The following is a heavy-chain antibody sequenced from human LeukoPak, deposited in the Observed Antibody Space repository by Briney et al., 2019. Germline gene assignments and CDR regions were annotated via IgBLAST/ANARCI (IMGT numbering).Heavy chain of an antibody. CDR2: LNSDYNI. CDR1: GFDFSSYN. Sequence: GGSLRLSCAASGFDFSSYNLNWFRRAPGKGLEWVSCLNSDYNIYYAPSVRGRFTISRDNAKNSLFLQMNSLRAEDTAVYYCAREGRGALNDAFDIWGQGTAVTVS. J-gene: IGHJ3*02. V-gene: IGHV3-69-1*02. D-gene: IGHD1-26*01. CDR3: AREGRGALNDAFDI.